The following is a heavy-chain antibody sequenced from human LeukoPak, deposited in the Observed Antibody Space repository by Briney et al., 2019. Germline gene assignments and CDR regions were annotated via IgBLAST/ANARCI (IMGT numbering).Heavy chain of an antibody. CDR2: IKRKTEAGTT. CDR3: TTQYCSSTTCLYPFDY. V-gene: IGHV3-15*01. CDR1: GFTLRNYW. D-gene: IGHD2-2*01. J-gene: IGHJ4*02. Sequence: PGGSLRLSCGASGFTLRNYWMHWVRQAPGKGLEWVGHIKRKTEAGTTDYAAPVKGRFTISRDDSKNTLYLQMNSLKTEDTAMYYCTTQYCSSTTCLYPFDYWGQGTLVTVSS.